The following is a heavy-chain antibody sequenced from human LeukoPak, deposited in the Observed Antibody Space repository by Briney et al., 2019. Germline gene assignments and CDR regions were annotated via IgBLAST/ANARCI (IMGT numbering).Heavy chain of an antibody. CDR1: GGTFSSYA. CDR2: IIPILGIA. CDR3: ARVQQQLVNWFDP. J-gene: IGHJ5*02. D-gene: IGHD6-13*01. Sequence: SVKVSCKASGGTFSSYAISWVRQAPGQGLEWMGRIIPILGIANYAQKFQGRVTITADKSTSTAYMELSSLRSEDTAAYYCARVQQQLVNWFDPWGQGTLVTASS. V-gene: IGHV1-69*04.